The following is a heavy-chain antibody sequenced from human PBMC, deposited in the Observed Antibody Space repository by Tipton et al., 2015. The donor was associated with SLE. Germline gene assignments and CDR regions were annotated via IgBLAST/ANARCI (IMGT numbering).Heavy chain of an antibody. CDR1: GGSISSSSYY. Sequence: LRLSCTVSGGSISSSSYYWGWIRQPPGKGLEWIAYTDYGGTTYYNPSLESRLTISLDTSKNQFSLKLRSVTAADTAVYYCAREVEGYSSGWYYWYHYMDVWGKGTTVTVSS. CDR3: AREVEGYSSGWYYWYHYMDV. D-gene: IGHD6-19*01. J-gene: IGHJ6*03. CDR2: TDYGGTT. V-gene: IGHV4-39*07.